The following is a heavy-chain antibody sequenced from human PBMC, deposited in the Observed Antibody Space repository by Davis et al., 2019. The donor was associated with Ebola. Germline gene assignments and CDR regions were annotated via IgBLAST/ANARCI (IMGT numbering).Heavy chain of an antibody. V-gene: IGHV3-23*01. D-gene: IGHD3-9*01. CDR3: AREDYDILTGYTDY. CDR1: VITFSSYA. Sequence: PGGSLRLSCTDPVITFSSYAMIWVRPAPGKGLEWVSAISGSGGSTYYADSVKGRFTISRDNSKKTLYLQMNSLRAEDTAVYYCAREDYDILTGYTDYWGQGTLVTVSS. J-gene: IGHJ4*02. CDR2: ISGSGGST.